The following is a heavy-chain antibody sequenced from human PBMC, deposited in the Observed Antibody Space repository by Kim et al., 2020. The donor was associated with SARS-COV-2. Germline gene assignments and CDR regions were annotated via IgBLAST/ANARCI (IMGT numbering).Heavy chain of an antibody. Sequence: GGSLRLSCAASGFTFSSYAMHWVRQAPGKGLEWVAVISYDGSNKYYVDSVKGRFTISRDNSKNTLYLQMNSLRAEDTAVYYCATPRYHYSSGWCSSFDYWGQGTLVTVSS. CDR1: GFTFSSYA. D-gene: IGHD6-19*01. J-gene: IGHJ4*02. V-gene: IGHV3-30*04. CDR3: ATPRYHYSSGWCSSFDY. CDR2: ISYDGSNK.